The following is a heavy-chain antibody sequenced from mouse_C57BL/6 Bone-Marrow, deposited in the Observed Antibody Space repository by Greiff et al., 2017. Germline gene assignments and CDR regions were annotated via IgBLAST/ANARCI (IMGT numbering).Heavy chain of an antibody. Sequence: EVQRVESGGDLVKPGGSLKLSCAASGFTFSSYGMSWVRQTPDKRLAWVPTLSSGGSYTYSPDSVKGRFTISRDNSKNTLYLQMSSLKSEDTAMYCCARQIGYDYDGTGFDYWGQGTTLTVSS. CDR3: ARQIGYDYDGTGFDY. D-gene: IGHD2-4*01. CDR2: LSSGGSYT. CDR1: GFTFSSYG. V-gene: IGHV5-6*01. J-gene: IGHJ2*01.